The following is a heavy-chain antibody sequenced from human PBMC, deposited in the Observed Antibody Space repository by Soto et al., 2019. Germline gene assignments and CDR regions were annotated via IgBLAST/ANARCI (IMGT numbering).Heavy chain of an antibody. Sequence: GGSLRLSCAASGFTFSSYATHWVRQAPGKGLEWVAVISYDGSNKYYADSVKGRFTISRDNSKNTLYLQMNSLRAEDTAVYYCARDTDSSSSFYYYYGMDVWGQGTTVTVSS. CDR1: GFTFSSYA. V-gene: IGHV3-30-3*01. D-gene: IGHD6-6*01. J-gene: IGHJ6*01. CDR3: ARDTDSSSSFYYYYGMDV. CDR2: ISYDGSNK.